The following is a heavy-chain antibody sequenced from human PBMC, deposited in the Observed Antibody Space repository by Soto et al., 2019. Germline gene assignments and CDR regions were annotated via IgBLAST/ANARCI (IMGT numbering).Heavy chain of an antibody. J-gene: IGHJ6*02. CDR3: ARDLSITMVRGVIITQYYYGMDV. V-gene: IGHV3-7*05. CDR2: IKQDGSEK. D-gene: IGHD3-10*01. CDR1: GFTFSSYW. Sequence: PGGSLRLSCAASGFTFSSYWMSWVRQAPGKGLEWVANIKQDGSEKYYVDSVKGRFTISRDNAKNSLYLQMNSLRAEDTAVYYCARDLSITMVRGVIITQYYYGMDVWGQGTTVTVSS.